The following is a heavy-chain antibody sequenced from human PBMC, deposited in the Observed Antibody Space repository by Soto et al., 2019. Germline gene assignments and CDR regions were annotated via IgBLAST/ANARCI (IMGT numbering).Heavy chain of an antibody. J-gene: IGHJ5*02. V-gene: IGHV4-4*02. Sequence: SETLSLTCAVSSGSISSSNWLSWFLQPPVNGLDLIGEIYHIGSTNYNPSLKSRVTISLYNSKNHFSLKLSSLTAAYTAVYYCEREMTKVNNKWFDPWCQGTLVTVSS. CDR1: SGSISSSNW. CDR3: EREMTKVNNKWFDP. D-gene: IGHD4-4*01. CDR2: IYHIGST.